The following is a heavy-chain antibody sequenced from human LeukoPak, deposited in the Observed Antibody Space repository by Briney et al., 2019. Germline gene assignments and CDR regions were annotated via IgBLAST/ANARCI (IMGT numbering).Heavy chain of an antibody. CDR1: GGSISSGGYY. CDR3: ARGVRHHYYYGMDV. D-gene: IGHD4/OR15-4a*01. CDR2: IYYSGST. V-gene: IGHV4-31*03. J-gene: IGHJ6*02. Sequence: PSETLSLTCTVSGGSISSGGYYWSWIRQHPGKGLEWIGYIYYSGSTYYNPSLKSRVTISVDTPKSQFSLKLSSVTAADTAVYYCARGVRHHYYYGMDVWGQGTTVTVSS.